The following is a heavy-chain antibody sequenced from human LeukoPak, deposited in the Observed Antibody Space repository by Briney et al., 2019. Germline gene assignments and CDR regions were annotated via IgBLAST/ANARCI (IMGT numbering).Heavy chain of an antibody. CDR3: ARNLARAYFDY. CDR1: GFTFSTYT. V-gene: IGHV3-48*02. J-gene: IGHJ4*02. Sequence: GGSLRLSCAASGFTFSTYTMNWVRQAPGRGLEWVSYISSTTRTIYYTDSLKGRFTISRDNAGNSLFLQMNSLRDEDTAVYFCARNLARAYFDYWGQGALVTVSS. CDR2: ISSTTRTI.